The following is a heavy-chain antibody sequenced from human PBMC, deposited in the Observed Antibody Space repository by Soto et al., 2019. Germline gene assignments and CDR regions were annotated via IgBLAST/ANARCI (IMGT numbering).Heavy chain of an antibody. J-gene: IGHJ1*01. CDR1: GFTFSSYG. Sequence: ESGGGVVQPGRSLRLSCAASGFTFSSYGMHWVRQAPGKGLEWVAVISYDGSNKYYADSVKGRFTISRDNSKNTMYLQMNSLRAEDTAVYYCAKDRWDGDRTEYFQHWGQGTLVTVSS. CDR3: AKDRWDGDRTEYFQH. CDR2: ISYDGSNK. V-gene: IGHV3-30*18. D-gene: IGHD4-17*01.